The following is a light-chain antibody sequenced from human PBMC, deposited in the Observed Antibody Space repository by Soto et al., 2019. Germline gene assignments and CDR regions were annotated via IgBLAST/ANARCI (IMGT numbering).Light chain of an antibody. J-gene: IGLJ2*01. V-gene: IGLV3-9*01. CDR3: QVWESSTVV. CDR1: NIGSKN. Sequence: SYELTQPLSVSVALGQTARITCGGNNIGSKNVHWYQQKPGQAPVLVIDRDSNRPSGIPERFSGSNSGNTATLTISRAQAGDEAYYYCQVWESSTVVFGGGTKLTVL. CDR2: RDS.